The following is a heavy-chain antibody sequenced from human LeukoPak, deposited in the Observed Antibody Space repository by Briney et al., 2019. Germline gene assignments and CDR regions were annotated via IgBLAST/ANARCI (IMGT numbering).Heavy chain of an antibody. Sequence: SETLSLTCTVSGGSISSYYWSGIRQPPGKGLEWIGYIYYSGSTNYNPSLKSRVTISVDTSKNQFSLKLSSVTAADTAVYYCARERIDGSGSYSQFDYWGQGTLVTVSS. CDR1: GGSISSYY. CDR2: IYYSGST. V-gene: IGHV4-59*01. D-gene: IGHD3-10*01. J-gene: IGHJ4*02. CDR3: ARERIDGSGSYSQFDY.